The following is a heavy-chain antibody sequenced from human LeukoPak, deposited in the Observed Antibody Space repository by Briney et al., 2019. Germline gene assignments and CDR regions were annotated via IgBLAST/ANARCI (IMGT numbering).Heavy chain of an antibody. J-gene: IGHJ4*02. D-gene: IGHD2-2*01. V-gene: IGHV1-2*02. Sequence: GASVKVSCKASRNIFTGYFIHWVRRAPGQGLEWMGWINPKNGSTNPAEKFQGRVTMTRDTSLSTAFMELTGLTSDDTAVYFCAREPPYTGHCDITTCDVSRFDLWGQGTLVTVSS. CDR1: RNIFTGYF. CDR2: INPKNGST. CDR3: AREPPYTGHCDITTCDVSRFDL.